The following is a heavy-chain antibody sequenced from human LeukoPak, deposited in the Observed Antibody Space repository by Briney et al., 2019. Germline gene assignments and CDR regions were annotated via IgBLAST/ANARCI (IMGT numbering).Heavy chain of an antibody. CDR3: ARGVSGGAARPDY. CDR1: GFTFSSYW. J-gene: IGHJ4*02. D-gene: IGHD6-6*01. V-gene: IGHV3-74*01. CDR2: INGDGSST. Sequence: GGSLRLSCAASGFTFSSYWMHWVRQAPGKGLVWVSRINGDGSSTNYADSVKGRFTISRDNAKNTLSLQMNSLRAEDTAIYYCARGVSGGAARPDYWGQGTLVTVSS.